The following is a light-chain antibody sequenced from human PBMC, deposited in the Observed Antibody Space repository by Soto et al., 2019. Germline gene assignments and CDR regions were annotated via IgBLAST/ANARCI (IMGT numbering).Light chain of an antibody. CDR3: CSYAGSSIVV. J-gene: IGLJ2*01. V-gene: IGLV2-23*01. Sequence: QSALTQPASVSGSPGQSITISCTGTSSDVGSYYLVSWYQQPPGKDPKLMIFEGTKRPSGVSNRFSGSKSGNTASLTISGLQAEDEADYYCCSYAGSSIVVFGGGTKVTVL. CDR1: SSDVGSYYL. CDR2: EGT.